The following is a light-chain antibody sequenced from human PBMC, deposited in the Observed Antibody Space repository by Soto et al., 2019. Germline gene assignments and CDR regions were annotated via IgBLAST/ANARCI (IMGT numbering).Light chain of an antibody. J-gene: IGKJ1*01. Sequence: EIVLTQSPGTLSLSPGEGATLSCRASQSVSSSYLAWYQQEPGQAPRLLIYGASSRATGIPDRFSGSGSGTDFTLTISRLEPEDFAVYYCQQYGSSPTFGQGTKVDIK. CDR1: QSVSSSY. CDR3: QQYGSSPT. V-gene: IGKV3-20*01. CDR2: GAS.